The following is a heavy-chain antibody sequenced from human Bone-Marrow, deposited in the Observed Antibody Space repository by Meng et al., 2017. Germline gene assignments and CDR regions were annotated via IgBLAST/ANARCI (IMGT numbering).Heavy chain of an antibody. D-gene: IGHD4-23*01. Sequence: QVPLQPWGAGLLKPSENLSLTCAVYGGAFSGYYWSWIRQPPGKGLEWIGEINHSGSTNYNPSLKSRVTISVDTSKNQFSLKLSSVTAADTAVYYCARGVASPIFSTVVTPAFDYWGQGTLVTVSS. CDR1: GGAFSGYY. J-gene: IGHJ4*02. V-gene: IGHV4-34*01. CDR3: ARGVASPIFSTVVTPAFDY. CDR2: INHSGST.